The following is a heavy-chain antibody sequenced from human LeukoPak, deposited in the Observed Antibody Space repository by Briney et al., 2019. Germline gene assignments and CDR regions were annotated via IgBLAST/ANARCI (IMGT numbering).Heavy chain of an antibody. J-gene: IGHJ6*03. CDR1: GFTFSSYG. V-gene: IGHV3-30*18. D-gene: IGHD3-9*01. CDR3: AKCILTGYYKGYMDV. CDR2: ISHDAKST. Sequence: PGRSLRLSCATSGFTFSSYGMHWVRQVPGKGLEWVTVISHDAKSTYHVDSVKGRFTISRDNSKNSLYLQVNSLRAEDTAVYYCAKCILTGYYKGYMDVWGKGTTVTISS.